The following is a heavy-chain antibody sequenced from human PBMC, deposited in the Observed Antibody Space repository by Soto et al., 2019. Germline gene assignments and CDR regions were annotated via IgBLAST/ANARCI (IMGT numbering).Heavy chain of an antibody. CDR1: GDSVSSNSAA. CDR3: ARESRGWYLRYYYYGMDV. V-gene: IGHV6-1*01. CDR2: TYYRSKWYN. D-gene: IGHD6-19*01. J-gene: IGHJ6*02. Sequence: PSQTLSLTCAISGDSVSSNSAAWNWIRQSPSRGLEWLGRTYYRSKWYNDYEVSVKRRITINPDTSKNQFSLQLNSVTPEDTAVYYCARESRGWYLRYYYYGMDVWGQGTTVTVSS.